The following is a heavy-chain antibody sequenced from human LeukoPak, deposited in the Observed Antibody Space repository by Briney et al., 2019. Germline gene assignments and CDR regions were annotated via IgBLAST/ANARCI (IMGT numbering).Heavy chain of an antibody. CDR2: IIPIFGTA. CDR1: GYTFTSYG. Sequence: SVKVSCKASGYTFTSYGISWVRQAPGQGLEWMGRIIPIFGTANYAQKFQGRVTITTGESTSTAYMELSSLRSEDTAVYYCARTGYTAMAPVSDDYWGQGTLVTVSS. D-gene: IGHD5-18*01. J-gene: IGHJ4*02. CDR3: ARTGYTAMAPVSDDY. V-gene: IGHV1-69*05.